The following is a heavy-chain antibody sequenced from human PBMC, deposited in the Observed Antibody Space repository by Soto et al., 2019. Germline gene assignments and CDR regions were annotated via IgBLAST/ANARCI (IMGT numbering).Heavy chain of an antibody. CDR1: GGSISSSSYC. CDR3: ARHATYYYDSRDPRWGFDY. D-gene: IGHD3-22*01. CDR2: IYYSGST. J-gene: IGHJ4*02. V-gene: IGHV4-39*01. Sequence: SETLSLTCTVSGGSISSSSYCWGWIRQPPGKGLEWIGSIYYSGSTHYNPSLKSRVTISVDTSKNQFSLKLSSVTAADTAVYYCARHATYYYDSRDPRWGFDYKGQGTLVTVSS.